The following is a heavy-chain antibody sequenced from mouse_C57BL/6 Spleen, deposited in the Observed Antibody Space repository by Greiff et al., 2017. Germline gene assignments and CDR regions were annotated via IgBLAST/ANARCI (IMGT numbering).Heavy chain of an antibody. V-gene: IGHV1-55*01. CDR3: ARGSDYAMDY. CDR1: GYTFTSYW. J-gene: IGHJ4*01. Sequence: VKLQQPGAELVKPGASVKMSCKASGYTFTSYWITWVKQRPGQGLEWIGDIYPGSGSTNYNEKFKSKATLTVDTSSSTAYMQLISLTSEDSAVYYCARGSDYAMDYWGQGTSVTVSS. CDR2: IYPGSGST.